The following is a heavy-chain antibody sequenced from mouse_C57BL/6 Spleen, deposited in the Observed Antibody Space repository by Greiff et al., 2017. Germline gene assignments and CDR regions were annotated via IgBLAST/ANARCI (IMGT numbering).Heavy chain of an antibody. J-gene: IGHJ2*01. CDR1: GYTFTSYW. CDR2: INPSSGYT. Sequence: QVQLKQSGAELAKPGASVKLSCKASGYTFTSYWMHWVKQRPGQGLEWIGYINPSSGYTKYNQKFKDKATLPADKSSSTTCMKLGSVTYEDSAGYYCAREGTETYDWGKGTTLTVSS. V-gene: IGHV1-7*01. CDR3: AREGTETYD. D-gene: IGHD2-14*01.